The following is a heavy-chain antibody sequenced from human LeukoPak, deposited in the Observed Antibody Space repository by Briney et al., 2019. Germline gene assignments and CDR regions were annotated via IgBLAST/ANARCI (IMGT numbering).Heavy chain of an antibody. V-gene: IGHV3-7*01. D-gene: IGHD4-23*01. CDR3: ARARGYSTFDY. Sequence: GGSLRLSCAASGFGFSNYWMSWVRQAPGKGPEWVANIKEDGSEINYVDSVKGRFTITRDNANTSLYLQMNSLRVDDTAVYYCARARGYSTFDYWGQGTLVTVSS. CDR2: IKEDGSEI. J-gene: IGHJ4*02. CDR1: GFGFSNYW.